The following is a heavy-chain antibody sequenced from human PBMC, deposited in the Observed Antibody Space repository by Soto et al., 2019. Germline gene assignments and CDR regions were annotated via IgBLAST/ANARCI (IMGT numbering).Heavy chain of an antibody. CDR3: AAVPLLRYFDWLAPEGMDV. D-gene: IGHD3-9*01. CDR1: GFTFTSSS. V-gene: IGHV1-58*01. J-gene: IGHJ6*02. Sequence: EASVKVSCQAFGFTFTSSSVQWGRQARGQRLDWIGWIVVGSGNTNYAKKFQERVTITRDMSTSTAYMELSSLRSEDTAVYYCAAVPLLRYFDWLAPEGMDVWGQGTTVTVSS. CDR2: IVVGSGNT.